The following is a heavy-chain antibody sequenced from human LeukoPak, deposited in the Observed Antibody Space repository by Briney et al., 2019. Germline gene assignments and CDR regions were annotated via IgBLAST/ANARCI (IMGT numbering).Heavy chain of an antibody. CDR3: ARAVVPAAIPGGNAFDI. D-gene: IGHD2-2*02. CDR2: MNPNSGNT. J-gene: IGHJ3*02. CDR1: GYTFTSYD. Sequence: ASVKVSCKASGYTFTSYDINWVRQATGQGLEWMGWMNPNSGNTGYAQKFQGRVTITRNTSISTAYMELSSLRSEDTAVYYCARAVVPAAIPGGNAFDIWGQGTMVTVSS. V-gene: IGHV1-8*03.